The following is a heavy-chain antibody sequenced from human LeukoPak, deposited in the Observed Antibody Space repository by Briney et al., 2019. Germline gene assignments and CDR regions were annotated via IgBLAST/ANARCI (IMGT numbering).Heavy chain of an antibody. CDR2: IKSKTDGGTT. Sequence: KPGGSLRLSCAASGFTFSNAWMSWVRQAPGKGLEWVGHIKSKTDGGTTDYAAPVKGRFTISKDDSKDTLYLQMNSLKTEDTAVYYCTTVPYYHDNSGYYHGVFDYWGQGTLVTVSS. V-gene: IGHV3-15*01. CDR1: GFTFSNAW. J-gene: IGHJ4*02. D-gene: IGHD3-22*01. CDR3: TTVPYYHDNSGYYHGVFDY.